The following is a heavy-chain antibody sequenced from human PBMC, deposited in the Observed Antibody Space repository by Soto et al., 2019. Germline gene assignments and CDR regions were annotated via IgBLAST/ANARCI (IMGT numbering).Heavy chain of an antibody. CDR1: GGSISSGGYY. D-gene: IGHD4-17*01. Sequence: SETLSLTCTVSGGSISSGGYYWSWIRQHPGKGLEWIGYIYYSGNTYYNPSLKSRVTISVDTSKNQFSLKLTSVTAADTAVYYCARSEGTPGSTVKVNWFDPWGQGTLVTVSS. V-gene: IGHV4-31*03. CDR3: ARSEGTPGSTVKVNWFDP. CDR2: IYYSGNT. J-gene: IGHJ5*02.